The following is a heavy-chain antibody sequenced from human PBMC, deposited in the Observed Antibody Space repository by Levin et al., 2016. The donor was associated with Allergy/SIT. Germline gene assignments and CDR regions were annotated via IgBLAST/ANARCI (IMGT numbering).Heavy chain of an antibody. CDR3: ARQSYYYDSSGYPWFDP. V-gene: IGHV4-39*01. CDR2: IYYSGST. CDR1: GGSISSSSYY. Sequence: SETLSLTCTVSGGSISSSSYYWGWIRQPPGKGLEWIGSIYYSGSTYYNPSLKSRVTISVDTSKNQFSLKLSSVTAADTAVYYCARQSYYYDSSGYPWFDPWGQGTLVTVSS. J-gene: IGHJ5*02. D-gene: IGHD3-22*01.